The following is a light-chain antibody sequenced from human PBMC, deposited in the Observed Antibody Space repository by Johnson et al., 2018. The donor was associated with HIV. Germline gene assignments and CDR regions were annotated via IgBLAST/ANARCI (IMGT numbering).Light chain of an antibody. V-gene: IGLV1-51*02. J-gene: IGLJ1*01. CDR3: VTWDNGLSGSV. CDR2: ANN. Sequence: QALLTQPPSVSAAPGQKVTISCSGSSSNIGNNFVSWYQQLPGTAPKLLIYANNKRPSGIADRFSGSKSGTSATLGITGLQTGDEADYYCVTWDNGLSGSVFGSGTKVTVL. CDR1: SSNIGNNF.